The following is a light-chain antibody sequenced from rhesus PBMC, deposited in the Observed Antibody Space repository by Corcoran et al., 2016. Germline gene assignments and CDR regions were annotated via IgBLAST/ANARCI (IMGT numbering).Light chain of an antibody. CDR3: QHYYNNPRT. Sequence: DIQMTQSPSALSASVGDRVTISCRASQNIYSNLAWYQQKPGKAPKLLIYVASSLKTGIPSRFSCSGSGTDFTLTISSLQPEDSAAYYCQHYYNNPRTFGQGTKVEIK. CDR1: QNIYSN. CDR2: VAS. J-gene: IGKJ1*01. V-gene: IGKV1S12*01.